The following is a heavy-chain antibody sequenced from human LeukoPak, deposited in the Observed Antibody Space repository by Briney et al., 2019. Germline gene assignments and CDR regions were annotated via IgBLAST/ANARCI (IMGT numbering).Heavy chain of an antibody. J-gene: IGHJ4*02. CDR2: ISGSGGST. D-gene: IGHD4-17*01. CDR3: ARLPTVTRNFDY. V-gene: IGHV3-23*01. Sequence: PGGSLRLSCAASGFTFSSYAMSWVRQAPGKGLEWVSAISGSGGSTYYADSVKGRFTISRDNAKNTLYLQMNSLRAEDTAVYYCARLPTVTRNFDYWGQGTLVTVSS. CDR1: GFTFSSYA.